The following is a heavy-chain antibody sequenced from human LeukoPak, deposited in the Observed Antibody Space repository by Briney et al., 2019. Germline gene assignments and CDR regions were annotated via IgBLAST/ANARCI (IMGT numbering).Heavy chain of an antibody. Sequence: GGSLRLSCAASGFTVSSAYMNWVRQAPGKGLECVSVIYTGGTTDYADSVKGRFTISRHNSRNAVDLEMSSLRTEDTAVYYCARTIRKYAGAFDVWGQGTTVTVSS. CDR2: IYTGGTT. J-gene: IGHJ3*01. D-gene: IGHD2-2*01. CDR1: GFTVSSAY. CDR3: ARTIRKYAGAFDV. V-gene: IGHV3-53*04.